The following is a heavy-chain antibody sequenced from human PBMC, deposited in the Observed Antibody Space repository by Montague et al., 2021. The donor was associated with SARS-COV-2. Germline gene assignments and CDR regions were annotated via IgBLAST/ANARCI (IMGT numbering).Heavy chain of an antibody. CDR2: ISRSGDRT. V-gene: IGHV3-20*01. J-gene: IGHJ4*02. CDR1: GFTFDDYG. CDR3: SRGGGMIRGVVDF. D-gene: IGHD3-10*01. Sequence: SLRLSCAASGFTFDDYGMSWVRQVPGKGLEWVSGISRSGDRTAYGDSVKGRFTISRDNAKNSLYLQMNSLRVEDTAFYHCSRGGGMIRGVVDFWGQGTLVSVSS.